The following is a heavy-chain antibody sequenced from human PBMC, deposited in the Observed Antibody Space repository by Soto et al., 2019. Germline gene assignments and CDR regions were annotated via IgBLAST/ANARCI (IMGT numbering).Heavy chain of an antibody. CDR3: ATYGYSSGWHPADFHFGMDV. CDR2: INAGNGNT. Sequence: ASVKVSCKASGYTFTSYAMHWVRQAPGQRLEWMGWINAGNGNTKYSQKFQGRVTITRDTSASTAEMELSSLRSEDTAVYYCATYGYSSGWHPADFHFGMDVWGQGTTVTVSS. V-gene: IGHV1-3*01. D-gene: IGHD6-19*01. CDR1: GYTFTSYA. J-gene: IGHJ6*02.